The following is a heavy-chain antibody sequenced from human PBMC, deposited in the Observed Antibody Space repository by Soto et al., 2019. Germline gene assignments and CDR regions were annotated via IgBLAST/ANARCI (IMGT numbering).Heavy chain of an antibody. D-gene: IGHD1-26*01. Sequence: GGSLRLSCAASGFTFSSYAMNWVRQAPGKGLEWVSAISGSGGNTFYADSVKGRFTISRDNSKNTLFLQMHSLRAEDTAIYYCAMLNSGSYSYHGMDVWGQGTTVTVSS. CDR2: ISGSGGNT. CDR3: AMLNSGSYSYHGMDV. V-gene: IGHV3-23*01. J-gene: IGHJ6*02. CDR1: GFTFSSYA.